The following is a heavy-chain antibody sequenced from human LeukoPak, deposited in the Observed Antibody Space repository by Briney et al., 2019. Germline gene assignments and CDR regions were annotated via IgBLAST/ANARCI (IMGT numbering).Heavy chain of an antibody. D-gene: IGHD4-17*01. J-gene: IGHJ6*02. CDR1: GFIFLNYA. V-gene: IGHV3-23*01. Sequence: GGSLRLSCAASGFIFLNYAMSWVRQAPGKGLEWVSGISASGGSTYYAVSVKGRFTISRDSSKNTLYLQMNSLRAEDTAVYYCAKTLTFGDYDLYYLYYGLDVWGQGTTVTVSS. CDR2: ISASGGST. CDR3: AKTLTFGDYDLYYLYYGLDV.